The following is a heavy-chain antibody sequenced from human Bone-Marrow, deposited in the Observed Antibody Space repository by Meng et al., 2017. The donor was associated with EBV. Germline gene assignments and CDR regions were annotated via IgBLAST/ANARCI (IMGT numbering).Heavy chain of an antibody. CDR3: ARGGGYGSSFQH. Sequence: QVQLQQWGAGLLKPSETLSLTCAVYGGSFSGYYWSWIRQPPGKGLEWIGEINHSGSTNYNPSLKSRVTISVDTSKNQFSLKLRSVTAADTAVYYCARGGGYGSSFQHLGQGTLVTVSS. V-gene: IGHV4-34*01. CDR2: INHSGST. CDR1: GGSFSGYY. J-gene: IGHJ1*01. D-gene: IGHD3-16*01.